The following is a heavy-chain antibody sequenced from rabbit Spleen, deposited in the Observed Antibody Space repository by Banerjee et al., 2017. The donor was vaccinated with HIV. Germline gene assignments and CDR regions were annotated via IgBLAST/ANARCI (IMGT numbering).Heavy chain of an antibody. D-gene: IGHD1-1*01. CDR3: ARNYVNVFDP. CDR1: GFSFSNSDY. Sequence: QSLEESGGDLVKPGASLTLTCTASGFSFSNSDYMCWVRQAPGKGLEWIGCIYTGDGISTAYASWAKGRFTVSKTSSTTVTLQLSSLTAADTATYFCARNYVNVFDPWGPGTLVTVS. CDR2: IYTGDGIST. V-gene: IGHV1S40*01. J-gene: IGHJ2*01.